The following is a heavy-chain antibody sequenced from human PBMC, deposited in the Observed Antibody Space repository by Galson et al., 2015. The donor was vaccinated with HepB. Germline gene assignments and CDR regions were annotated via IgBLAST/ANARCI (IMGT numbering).Heavy chain of an antibody. Sequence: SLRLSCAASGFTFSSYWMSWVRQAPGKGLEWVANIKQDGSEKYCVDSVKGRFTISRDNAKNSLYLQMNSLRAEDTAVYYCARDFRYDFWSGYYHTYYYGMDVWGQGTTVTVSS. J-gene: IGHJ6*02. CDR3: ARDFRYDFWSGYYHTYYYGMDV. V-gene: IGHV3-7*03. CDR2: IKQDGSEK. D-gene: IGHD3-3*01. CDR1: GFTFSSYW.